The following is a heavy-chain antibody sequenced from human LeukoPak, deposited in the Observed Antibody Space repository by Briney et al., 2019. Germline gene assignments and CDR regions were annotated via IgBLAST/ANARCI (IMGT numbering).Heavy chain of an antibody. CDR3: AKDKYATGATVTIFDY. Sequence: GGSLRLSCAASGFTFDDYAMHWVRQAPGKGLEWVSGISWNSGSIGYADSVKGRFTISRDNAKNSLYLQMNSLRAEDTALYYCAKDKYATGATVTIFDYWGQGTLVTVSS. J-gene: IGHJ4*02. CDR1: GFTFDDYA. V-gene: IGHV3-9*01. CDR2: ISWNSGSI. D-gene: IGHD4-17*01.